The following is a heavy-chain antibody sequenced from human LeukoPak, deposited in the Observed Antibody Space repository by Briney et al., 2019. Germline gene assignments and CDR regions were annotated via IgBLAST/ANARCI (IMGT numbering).Heavy chain of an antibody. V-gene: IGHV4-59*01. J-gene: IGHJ4*02. Sequence: PSETLSLTCTVSGGSLNRYYWTWIRQPPGKGLEWIGYMHYSGNTNYNTSLKNRVAISVDTSKSQFSLKLSAVTAADTAVYYCARVSSSSWFGPFDYWGQGTLVTVSS. CDR1: GGSLNRYY. CDR3: ARVSSSSWFGPFDY. D-gene: IGHD6-13*01. CDR2: MHYSGNT.